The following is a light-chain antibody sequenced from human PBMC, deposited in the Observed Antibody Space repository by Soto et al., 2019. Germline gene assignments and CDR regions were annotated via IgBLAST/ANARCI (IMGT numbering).Light chain of an antibody. Sequence: EIVLTQSPATLSLSPGERATLSCRASQSVSSYLAWYQQKPGQAPRLLIYDASNRATGIPARFSGSGSGTDFTLTISSLEPEDFAVYYCQQRSNWPRMYTLGQGTKVDIK. V-gene: IGKV3-11*01. CDR2: DAS. J-gene: IGKJ2*01. CDR1: QSVSSY. CDR3: QQRSNWPRMYT.